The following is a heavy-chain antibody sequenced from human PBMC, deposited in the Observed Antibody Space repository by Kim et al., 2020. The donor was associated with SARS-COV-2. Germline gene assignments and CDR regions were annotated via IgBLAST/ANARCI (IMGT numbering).Heavy chain of an antibody. CDR1: GFTFNIYA. Sequence: GGSLRLSCAASGFTFNIYAMHWVRQAPGKGLEWVAVISFDGTNKYYADSVKGRFTISRDNSKNTVYLQMDSLRAEDTAVYYCASGFGGNYLNWFDHWGRG. CDR3: ASGFGGNYLNWFDH. D-gene: IGHD3-16*01. CDR2: ISFDGTNK. V-gene: IGHV3-30*03. J-gene: IGHJ5*02.